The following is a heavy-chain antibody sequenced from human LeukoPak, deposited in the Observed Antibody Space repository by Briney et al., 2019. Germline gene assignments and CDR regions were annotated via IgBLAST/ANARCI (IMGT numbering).Heavy chain of an antibody. CDR2: INPNSGVT. CDR1: GYTFTGYY. V-gene: IGHV1-2*02. J-gene: IGHJ4*02. D-gene: IGHD6-25*01. CDR3: ARGTFRYSRGYGY. Sequence: ASVKVSCKASGYTFTGYYMHWVRQAPGQGLEWMGWINPNSGVTNYAQKFQGRVTMTRDTSISTAYMELSRLRSDDTAVYYCARGTFRYSRGYGYWGQGTLVTVSS.